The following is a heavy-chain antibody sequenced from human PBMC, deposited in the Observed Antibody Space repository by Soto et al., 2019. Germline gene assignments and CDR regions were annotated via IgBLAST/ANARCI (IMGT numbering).Heavy chain of an antibody. J-gene: IGHJ2*01. Sequence: EVQLVESGGGLIQPGGSLRLSCAASGFTVSSNYMSWVRQAPGKGLEWVSVIYSGGSTYYADSVKGRFTISRDNSKNTLYLQMNSLRAEDTAVYYCARPSGGRNYWYSDLWGRGTLVTVSS. CDR2: IYSGGST. CDR1: GFTVSSNY. V-gene: IGHV3-53*01. CDR3: ARPSGGRNYWYSDL. D-gene: IGHD3-16*01.